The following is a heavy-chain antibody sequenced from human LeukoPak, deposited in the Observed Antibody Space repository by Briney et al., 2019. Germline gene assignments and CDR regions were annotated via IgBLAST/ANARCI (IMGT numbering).Heavy chain of an antibody. Sequence: PGGSLRLSCAASGFTFSNYAMHWVRQAPGKGLEWVAIISYDGNNKYYADSVKGRFTISRDNSKNTLYLQMNSLRAEDTAVYYCAKEGKNWFDPWGQGTLVTVSS. CDR1: GFTFSNYA. CDR3: AKEGKNWFDP. V-gene: IGHV3-30*04. J-gene: IGHJ5*02. CDR2: ISYDGNNK.